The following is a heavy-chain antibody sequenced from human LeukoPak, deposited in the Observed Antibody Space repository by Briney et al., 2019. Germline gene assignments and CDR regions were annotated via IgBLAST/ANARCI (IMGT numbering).Heavy chain of an antibody. J-gene: IGHJ4*02. CDR1: GFTFSSYW. V-gene: IGHV3-74*01. Sequence: PGGSLRLSCAASGFTFSSYWMHWVRQAPGKGLVWVSRVNSDGSSTSYADSVKGRCTISRDNAKNTLYLEMKSLRAEDTAVYYCARRGYSSGWYVIDQWGQGTLVTVSS. CDR2: VNSDGSST. D-gene: IGHD6-19*01. CDR3: ARRGYSSGWYVIDQ.